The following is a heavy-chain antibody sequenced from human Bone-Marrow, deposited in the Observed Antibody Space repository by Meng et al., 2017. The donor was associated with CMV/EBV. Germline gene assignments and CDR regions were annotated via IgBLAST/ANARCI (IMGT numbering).Heavy chain of an antibody. Sequence: GESLKISCAASGFTFSSYAMSWVRQAPGKGLEWVSVIYSGGSSTYYADSVKGRLTISRDNSKNTLYLQMDSLRAEDTAVYYCAKGRRSYCSSTSCSGVDYWGHGTLVTVSS. V-gene: IGHV3-23*03. CDR3: AKGRRSYCSSTSCSGVDY. J-gene: IGHJ4*01. CDR1: GFTFSSYA. D-gene: IGHD2-2*01. CDR2: IYSGGSST.